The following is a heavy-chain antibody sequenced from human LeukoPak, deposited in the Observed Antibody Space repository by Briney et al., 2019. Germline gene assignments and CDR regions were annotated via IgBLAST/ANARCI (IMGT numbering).Heavy chain of an antibody. D-gene: IGHD3-22*01. CDR3: ARAYYDSSGYYFGDAFDI. J-gene: IGHJ3*02. CDR1: GGSFSGYY. V-gene: IGHV4-34*01. Sequence: SETLSLTCAVYGGSFSGYYCSWIRHPPGKGLEWIGEINHSGSTNYNPSLKSRVTISVDTSKNQLSLKLSSVTAADTAVYYCARAYYDSSGYYFGDAFDIWGQGTMVTVSS. CDR2: INHSGST.